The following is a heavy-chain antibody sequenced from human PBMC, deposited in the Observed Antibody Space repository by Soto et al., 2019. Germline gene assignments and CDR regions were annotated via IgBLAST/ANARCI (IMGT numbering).Heavy chain of an antibody. D-gene: IGHD3-10*01. CDR1: HYTFTSYG. J-gene: IGHJ4*02. CDR2: VSAQNGNT. Sequence: QPQLVQSGPEVKKPGASVKVSCKASHYTFTSYGVSWVRQAPGQGLEWMGGVSAQNGNTVYAQNFQCRPTLTTNTSTSTALMELRSLQSDVTALYYGARDRHYYSPDRVDYWGQGTLVTVSS. V-gene: IGHV1-18*01. CDR3: ARDRHYYSPDRVDY.